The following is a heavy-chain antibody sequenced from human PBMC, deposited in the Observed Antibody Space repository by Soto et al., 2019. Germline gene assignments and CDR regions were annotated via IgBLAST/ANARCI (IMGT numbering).Heavy chain of an antibody. Sequence: NPSETLSLTCTVSGDSISSHYWNWIRQPPGRGLEWIGNVYYSGSTIYNPSLESRVTISVDRSNNQFSLKLRSVTAADAAVYYCARVRTVFDYWGQGVLVTVSS. D-gene: IGHD1-1*01. CDR3: ARVRTVFDY. CDR1: GDSISSHY. J-gene: IGHJ4*02. CDR2: VYYSGST. V-gene: IGHV4-59*11.